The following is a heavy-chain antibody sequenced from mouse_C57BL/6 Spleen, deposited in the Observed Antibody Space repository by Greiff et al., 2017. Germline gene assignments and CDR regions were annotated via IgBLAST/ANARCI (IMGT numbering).Heavy chain of an antibody. CDR3: TRSAYSNYVAWFAY. D-gene: IGHD2-5*01. CDR2: IDPETGGT. J-gene: IGHJ3*01. V-gene: IGHV1-15*01. Sequence: QVQLKQSGAELVRPGASVTLSCKASGYTFTDYEMHWVKQTPVHGLEWIGAIDPETGGTAYNQKFKGKAILTADKSSSTAYMELRSLTSEDSAVYYCTRSAYSNYVAWFAYWGQGTLVTVSA. CDR1: GYTFTDYE.